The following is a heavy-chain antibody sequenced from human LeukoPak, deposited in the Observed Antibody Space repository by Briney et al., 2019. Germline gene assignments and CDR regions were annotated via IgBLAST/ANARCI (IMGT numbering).Heavy chain of an antibody. CDR3: AREPLDFLGSSHYYYYYYMDV. D-gene: IGHD2/OR15-2a*01. Sequence: PSETLSLTCTVSGGSISSSSYYWGWIRQPPGKGLEWIGNIYYSGITYYNPSLKSRVTISVDTSKNQFSLKLSSVTAADTAVYYCAREPLDFLGSSHYYYYYYMDVWGKGTTVTVSS. CDR1: GGSISSSSYY. J-gene: IGHJ6*03. CDR2: IYYSGIT. V-gene: IGHV4-39*07.